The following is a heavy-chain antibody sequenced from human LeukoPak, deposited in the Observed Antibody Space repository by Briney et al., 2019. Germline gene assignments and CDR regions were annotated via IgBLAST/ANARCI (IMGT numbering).Heavy chain of an antibody. Sequence: VQPGESLRLSCAASGFTFSTYAMNWVRQAPGKGLEWVSTISGSGGATFYADSVKGRFTISRDNSKNTVYLQMNRLRPDDTAVYYCAGEWTTGSAFWGQGTLVTVSS. D-gene: IGHD3-10*01. J-gene: IGHJ4*02. CDR3: AGEWTTGSAF. CDR1: GFTFSTYA. CDR2: ISGSGGAT. V-gene: IGHV3-23*01.